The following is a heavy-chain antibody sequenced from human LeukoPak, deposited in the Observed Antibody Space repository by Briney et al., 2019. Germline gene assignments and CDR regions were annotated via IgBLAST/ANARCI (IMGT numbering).Heavy chain of an antibody. J-gene: IGHJ6*03. Sequence: SETLSLTCTVSGGSISSYYWSWIRQPAGKGLEWIGRIYTSGSTNYNPSLKSRVTMSVDTSKNQFSLKLISVTAADTAVYYCARVETYYYRSGSYMDYYYYMDVWGKGTTVTVSS. CDR1: GGSISSYY. D-gene: IGHD3-10*01. CDR3: ARVETYYYRSGSYMDYYYYMDV. CDR2: IYTSGST. V-gene: IGHV4-4*07.